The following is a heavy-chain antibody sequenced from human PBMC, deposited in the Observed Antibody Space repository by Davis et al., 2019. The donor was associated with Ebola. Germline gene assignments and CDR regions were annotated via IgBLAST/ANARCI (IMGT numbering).Heavy chain of an antibody. J-gene: IGHJ6*02. V-gene: IGHV3-21*01. CDR2: ISSSSSYI. CDR3: ARDRPVYYGMDV. CDR1: GFTFSSYS. Sequence: GESLKISCAASGFTFSSYSMNWVRQAPGKGLEWVSSISSSSSYIYYADSVKGRFTISRDNAKNSLYLQMNSLRAEDTAVYYCARDRPVYYGMDVWGQGTTVTVSS.